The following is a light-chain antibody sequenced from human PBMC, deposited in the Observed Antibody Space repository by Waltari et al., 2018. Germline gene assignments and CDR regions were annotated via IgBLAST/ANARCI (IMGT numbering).Light chain of an antibody. J-gene: IGKJ1*01. V-gene: IGKV3-20*01. CDR3: QHYVRLPAT. CDR1: QSVSRA. Sequence: SCRASQSVSRALAWYQQKPGQAPRLLIFGASNRATGIPDRLSGSWSETDFSLTISRLEPEDFAVYYCQHYVRLPATFGRGTKVEIK. CDR2: GAS.